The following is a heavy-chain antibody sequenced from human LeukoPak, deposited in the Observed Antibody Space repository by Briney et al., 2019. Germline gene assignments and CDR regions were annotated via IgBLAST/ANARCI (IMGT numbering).Heavy chain of an antibody. V-gene: IGHV3-21*01. CDR3: AKDHRRITMIVVVITPGGGWTFDY. Sequence: GGSLRLSCAASGFTFSSYWMTWVRQAPGKGLEWVSFISSSSSYIYYADSVKGRFTVSRDNAKSSLYLQMNSLKAEDTAVYYCAKDHRRITMIVVVITPGGGWTFDYWGQGTLVTVSS. CDR1: GFTFSSYW. CDR2: ISSSSSYI. D-gene: IGHD3-22*01. J-gene: IGHJ4*02.